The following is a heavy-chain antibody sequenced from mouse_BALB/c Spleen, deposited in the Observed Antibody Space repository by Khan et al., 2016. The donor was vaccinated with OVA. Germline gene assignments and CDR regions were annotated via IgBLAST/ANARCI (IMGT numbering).Heavy chain of an antibody. CDR2: ISYSGST. Sequence: EVQLLESGPGLVKPSQSLSLTCTVTGYSITSDYAWNWIRQFPGNKLEWMGYISYSGSTSYNPSLKSRISITRDTSKNQFFLQLNSVTTEDTATYYCARSRMANWGQGTTLTVSS. V-gene: IGHV3-2*02. J-gene: IGHJ2*01. CDR1: GYSITSDYA. CDR3: ARSRMAN.